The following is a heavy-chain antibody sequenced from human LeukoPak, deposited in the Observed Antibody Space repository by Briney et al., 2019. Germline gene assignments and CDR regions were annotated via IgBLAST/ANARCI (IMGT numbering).Heavy chain of an antibody. V-gene: IGHV3-23*01. CDR3: AKAASSSWPSYYYGMDV. CDR1: GFIFSSYS. CDR2: ITGSGGNT. Sequence: GGSLRLSCAASGFIFSSYSMSWVRQAPRKGLEWVSVITGSGGNTYYADSVKGRFTISKDNSKNTVYLQMSSLRVDDTAVYYCAKAASSSWPSYYYGMDVWGQGTTVTVSS. J-gene: IGHJ6*02. D-gene: IGHD6-13*01.